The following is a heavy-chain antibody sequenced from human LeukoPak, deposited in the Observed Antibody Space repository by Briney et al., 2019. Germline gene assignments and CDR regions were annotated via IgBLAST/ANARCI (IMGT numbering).Heavy chain of an antibody. CDR3: TTTWA. Sequence: GGSLRLSCAASGFIFSDSAIQWVRQASGKGLEWVGRTRSKANSYDTTYAASVEGRFIISRDESKNTAYLQMNSLKTEDTALYYCTTTWAWGQGTLVTVSS. CDR1: GFIFSDSA. J-gene: IGHJ5*02. CDR2: TRSKANSYDT. D-gene: IGHD1-26*01. V-gene: IGHV3-73*01.